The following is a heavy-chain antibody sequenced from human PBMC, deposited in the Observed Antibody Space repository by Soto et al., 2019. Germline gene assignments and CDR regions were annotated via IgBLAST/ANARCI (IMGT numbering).Heavy chain of an antibody. J-gene: IGHJ6*02. V-gene: IGHV5-51*01. CDR2: IYPGDSDT. CDR1: GYSFINYC. Sequence: GESLKISCKGSGYSFINYCIGWVRQMPGKGLEWMGIIYPGDSDTRYSPSFQGQVTISADKSISTAYLQWSSLKASDTAMYYCARSYYYGSGSYLVGMDVWGQGTTVTVSS. CDR3: ARSYYYGSGSYLVGMDV. D-gene: IGHD3-10*01.